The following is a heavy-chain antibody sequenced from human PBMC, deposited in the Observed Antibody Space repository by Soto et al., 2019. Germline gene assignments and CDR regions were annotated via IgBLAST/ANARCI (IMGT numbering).Heavy chain of an antibody. CDR3: ARGTYCGSNCFFAREY. V-gene: IGHV1-69*01. Sequence: EQLVQSGAEVKKPGSSVKVSCKASGDTSTTYVTSWVRQAPGQGPEWIGGINPMSRTAKYSEKYNGRVTITADEATRTAYLDLTSLRFEDTAVYFCARGTYCGSNCFFAREYWGQGTLVTVSS. J-gene: IGHJ4*02. D-gene: IGHD2-21*01. CDR1: GDTSTTYV. CDR2: INPMSRTA.